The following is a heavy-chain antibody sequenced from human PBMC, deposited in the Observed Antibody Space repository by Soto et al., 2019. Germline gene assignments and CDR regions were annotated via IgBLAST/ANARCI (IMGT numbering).Heavy chain of an antibody. D-gene: IGHD2-15*01. J-gene: IGHJ4*02. CDR2: IWYDGSNK. Sequence: PGGSLRLSCAASGFTFSSYGMHWVRQAPGKGLEWVAVIWYDGSNKYYADSVKGRFTISRDNSKNTLYLQMNSLRAEDTAVYYCARELLRGHFDYWGQGTLVTVSS. CDR1: GFTFSSYG. CDR3: ARELLRGHFDY. V-gene: IGHV3-33*01.